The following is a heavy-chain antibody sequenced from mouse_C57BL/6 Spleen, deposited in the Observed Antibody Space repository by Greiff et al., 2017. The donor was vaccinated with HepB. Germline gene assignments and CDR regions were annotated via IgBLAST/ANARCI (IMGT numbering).Heavy chain of an antibody. CDR1: GYTFTDYD. V-gene: IGHV1-15*01. J-gene: IGHJ4*01. CDR2: IDPETGGT. D-gene: IGHD2-2*01. Sequence: QVQLQQSGAELVRPGASVTLSCKASGYTFTDYDMHWVKQTPVHGLEWIGAIDPETGGTAYNQKFKGKAILTADKSSSTAYMELRSLTSEDSAVYYCTGGYHYLGDYWGQGTSVTVSS. CDR3: TGGYHYLGDY.